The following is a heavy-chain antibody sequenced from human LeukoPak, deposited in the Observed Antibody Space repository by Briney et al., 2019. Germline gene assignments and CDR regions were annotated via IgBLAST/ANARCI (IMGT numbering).Heavy chain of an antibody. CDR2: INPSGGST. D-gene: IGHD5-18*01. Sequence: ASVKVSCKASGYTFTSYYMHWVRQAPGQGLEWMGIINPSGGSTSYAQKFQGRVTMTRDTSTSTVYMELSSLRSEDTAVYYCARYMIVDTATVRLGSRWFDPWGQGSLVTVSS. V-gene: IGHV1-46*01. CDR1: GYTFTSYY. J-gene: IGHJ5*02. CDR3: ARYMIVDTATVRLGSRWFDP.